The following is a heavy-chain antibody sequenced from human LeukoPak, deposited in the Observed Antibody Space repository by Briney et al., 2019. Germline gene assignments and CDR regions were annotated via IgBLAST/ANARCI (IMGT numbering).Heavy chain of an antibody. CDR1: GFTFSSYG. D-gene: IGHD3-10*01. CDR2: ISYDGSNK. J-gene: IGHJ4*02. Sequence: GGSLRLSCAASGFTFSSYGMHWVRQAPGKGLEWVAVISYDGSNKYYADSVKGRFTISRDNSKNTLYLQMNSLRAEDTAVYYCAQGRMVRGPFDYWGQGTLVTVSS. V-gene: IGHV3-30*18. CDR3: AQGRMVRGPFDY.